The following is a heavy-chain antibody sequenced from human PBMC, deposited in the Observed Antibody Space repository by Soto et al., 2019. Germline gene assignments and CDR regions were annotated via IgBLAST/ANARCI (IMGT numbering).Heavy chain of an antibody. V-gene: IGHV4-59*01. CDR3: ARQGGSYTIRYFDY. CDR1: GDSIGNFY. J-gene: IGHJ4*02. D-gene: IGHD1-26*01. CDR2: IYYSGST. Sequence: SETLSLTCAISGDSIGNFYWSWIRQPAGKGLEWIGYIYYSGSTNYNPSLKSRVTISVDTSKNQFSLKLSSVTAADTAVYYCARQGGSYTIRYFDYWGQGTLVTVSS.